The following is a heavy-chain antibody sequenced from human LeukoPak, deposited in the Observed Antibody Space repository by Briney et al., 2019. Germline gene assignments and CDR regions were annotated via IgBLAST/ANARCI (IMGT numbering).Heavy chain of an antibody. CDR3: ARDRVSYDFWSGFDY. D-gene: IGHD3-3*01. J-gene: IGHJ4*02. V-gene: IGHV3-21*01. Sequence: GGSLRLSCAASGFTFSSYSMNWVRQAPGKGLEWVSSISSSSSYIYYADSVKGRFTISRDNAKNSLYLQMNSLRAEDTAVYYCARDRVSYDFWSGFDYWGQGTLVTVSS. CDR2: ISSSSSYI. CDR1: GFTFSSYS.